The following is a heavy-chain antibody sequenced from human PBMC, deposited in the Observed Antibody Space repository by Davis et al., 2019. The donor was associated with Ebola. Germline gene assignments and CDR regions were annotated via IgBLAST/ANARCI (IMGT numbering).Heavy chain of an antibody. CDR2: ISAYNGNT. CDR1: GYTFTSYG. V-gene: IGHV1-18*04. CDR3: AREVRFLEWLYRLNGMEG. Sequence: ASVKVSCKASGYTFTSYGISWVRQAPGQGLEWMGWISAYNGNTNYAQKLQGRVTMTTDTSTSTAYMELRSLRSDDTAVYYCAREVRFLEWLYRLNGMEGWGQRTKGNVSS. D-gene: IGHD3-3*01. J-gene: IGHJ6*02.